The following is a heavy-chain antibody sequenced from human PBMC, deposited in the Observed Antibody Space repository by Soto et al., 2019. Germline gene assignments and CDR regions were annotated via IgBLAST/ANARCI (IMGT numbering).Heavy chain of an antibody. J-gene: IGHJ5*02. CDR3: ARGLLSSSWSLPPWFDP. CDR1: GYTFTSYA. D-gene: IGHD6-13*01. V-gene: IGHV1-3*01. CDR2: INAGNGNT. Sequence: ASVKVSCKASGYTFTSYAMHWVRQAPGQRLEWMGWINAGNGNTKYSQKFQGRVTITRDTSASTAYMELSSLRSEDTAVYYCARGLLSSSWSLPPWFDPWGQGTLVTLSS.